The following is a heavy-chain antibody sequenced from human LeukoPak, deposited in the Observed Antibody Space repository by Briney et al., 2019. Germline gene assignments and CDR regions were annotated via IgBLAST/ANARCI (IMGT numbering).Heavy chain of an antibody. Sequence: ASVKVSCKASGYTFTGYYMHWVRQAPGQGLEWMGLINPSGSSTSYAQKFQGRLSLTRDMSTSTDYMELSSLRSEDTAVYYCARDNSVGDTGWWFDPWGQGTLVTVSS. CDR1: GYTFTGYY. CDR2: INPSGSST. V-gene: IGHV1-46*01. CDR3: ARDNSVGDTGWWFDP. J-gene: IGHJ5*02. D-gene: IGHD1-26*01.